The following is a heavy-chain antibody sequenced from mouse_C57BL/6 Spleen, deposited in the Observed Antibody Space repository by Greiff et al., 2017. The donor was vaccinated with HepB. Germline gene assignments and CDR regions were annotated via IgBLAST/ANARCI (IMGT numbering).Heavy chain of an antibody. CDR1: GYTFTDYY. J-gene: IGHJ2*01. CDR3: ARVTGPYYFDY. CDR2: INPNNGGT. V-gene: IGHV1-26*01. D-gene: IGHD4-1*01. Sequence: EVKLQQSGPELVKPGASVKISCKASGYTFTDYYMNWVKQSHGKSLEWIGDINPNNGGTSYNQKFKGKATLTVDKSSSTAYMELRSLTSEDSAVYYCARVTGPYYFDYWGQGTTLTVSS.